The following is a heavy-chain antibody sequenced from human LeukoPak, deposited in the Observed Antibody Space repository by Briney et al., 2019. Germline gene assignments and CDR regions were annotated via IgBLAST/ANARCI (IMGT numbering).Heavy chain of an antibody. J-gene: IGHJ4*02. CDR2: INHSGST. CDR3: ARHRGIAVAGHFDY. CDR1: GGSFSGYY. D-gene: IGHD6-19*01. Sequence: SETLSLTCAVYGGSFSGYYWSWIRQPPGKGLEWIGEINHSGSTNYNPSLKSRVTISVDTSKNQFSLKLSSVTAADTAVYYCARHRGIAVAGHFDYWGQGTLVTVSS. V-gene: IGHV4-34*01.